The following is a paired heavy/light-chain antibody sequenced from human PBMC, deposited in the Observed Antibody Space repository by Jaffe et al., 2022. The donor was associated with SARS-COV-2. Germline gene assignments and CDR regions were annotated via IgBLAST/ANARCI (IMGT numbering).Heavy chain of an antibody. CDR2: ISKSGDKR. Sequence: ELQLVESGGDLVQPGGSLRLSCAASGYIFSVSDMIWVRQAPGQGLEWVSYISKSGDKRSYADSVKGRFTVSRDNTKNSLYLQMNSLRVEDTSVYYCAREMGLGVISPYSDYWGQGTLVTVSS. J-gene: IGHJ4*02. CDR3: AREMGLGVISPYSDY. CDR1: GYIFSVSD. V-gene: IGHV3-48*03. D-gene: IGHD3-3*01.
Light chain of an antibody. CDR3: ATWDGGLNCRL. Sequence: QSVLTQPPSASGTPGQRVTISCSGNTSNIGSNSVNWYQQLPGTAPKLLIYNSNQRPSGVPDRFSGSKSGTSASLAISGLQSEDEADYFCATWDGGLNCRLFGGGTKLTVL. J-gene: IGLJ3*02. CDR1: TSNIGSNS. V-gene: IGLV1-44*01. CDR2: NSN.